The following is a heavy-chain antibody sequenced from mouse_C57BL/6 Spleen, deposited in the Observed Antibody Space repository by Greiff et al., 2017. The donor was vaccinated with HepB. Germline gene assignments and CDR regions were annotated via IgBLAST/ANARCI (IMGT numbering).Heavy chain of an antibody. CDR2: ISSGSSTI. CDR3: ARNWAHYAMDY. CDR1: GFTFSDYG. Sequence: EVQVVESGGGLVKPGGSLKLSCAASGFTFSDYGMHWVRQAPEKGLEWVAYISSGSSTIYYADTVKGRFTISRDNAKNTLFLQMTSLRSEDTAMYYCARNWAHYAMDYWGQGTSVTVSS. D-gene: IGHD4-1*01. V-gene: IGHV5-17*01. J-gene: IGHJ4*01.